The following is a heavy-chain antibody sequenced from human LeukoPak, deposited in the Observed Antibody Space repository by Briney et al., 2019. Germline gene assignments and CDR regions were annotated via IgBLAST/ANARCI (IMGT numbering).Heavy chain of an antibody. J-gene: IGHJ4*02. CDR1: GGSISSYY. Sequence: SETLSLTCTVSGGSISSYYWSWIRQPAGKGLEWIGRIYTSGSTNYNPSLKSRATMSVDTSKNQFSLKLSSVTAADTAVYYCARDRLGYCRGGSCYLGYYFDYWGQGTLVTVSS. CDR2: IYTSGST. CDR3: ARDRLGYCRGGSCYLGYYFDY. V-gene: IGHV4-4*07. D-gene: IGHD2-15*01.